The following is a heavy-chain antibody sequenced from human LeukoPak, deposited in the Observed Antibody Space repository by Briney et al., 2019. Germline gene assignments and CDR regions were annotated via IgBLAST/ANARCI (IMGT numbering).Heavy chain of an antibody. J-gene: IGHJ3*02. CDR3: ARVTYYYDSSARSEAFDI. CDR1: GGSISSYY. D-gene: IGHD3-22*01. CDR2: IYYSGST. V-gene: IGHV4-59*01. Sequence: SETLSLTCTVSGGSISSYYWSWIRQPPGKGLEWIGYIYYSGSTNYNPSLKSRVTISVDTSKNQFSLKLSSVTAADTAVYYCARVTYYYDSSARSEAFDIWGQGTMVTVSS.